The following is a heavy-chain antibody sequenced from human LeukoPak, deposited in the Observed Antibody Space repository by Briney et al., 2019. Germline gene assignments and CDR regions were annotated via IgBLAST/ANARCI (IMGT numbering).Heavy chain of an antibody. D-gene: IGHD2-15*01. Sequence: GGSLRLSCAASGFTFSSYEMNWVRQAPGKGLEWVSYISSSGSTIYYADSVKGRFTISRDNAKNSLDLQMNSLRAEDTAVYYCAKGEQYCSGGSCFIRGYYFDYWGQGTLVTVSS. CDR1: GFTFSSYE. CDR3: AKGEQYCSGGSCFIRGYYFDY. V-gene: IGHV3-48*03. CDR2: ISSSGSTI. J-gene: IGHJ4*02.